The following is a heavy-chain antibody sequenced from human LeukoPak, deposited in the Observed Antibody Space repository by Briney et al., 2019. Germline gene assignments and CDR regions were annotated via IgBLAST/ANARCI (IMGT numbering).Heavy chain of an antibody. CDR1: GFTFDDYG. Sequence: GSLRLSCAASGFTFDDYGMSWVRQTPGKGLEWVSGINWNGGSTGYADSVKGRFTISRDNAKNSLYLQMNSLRAEDTALYHCARVSSSWFKYYFDYWGQGTLVTVSS. V-gene: IGHV3-20*01. D-gene: IGHD6-13*01. CDR3: ARVSSSWFKYYFDY. CDR2: INWNGGST. J-gene: IGHJ4*02.